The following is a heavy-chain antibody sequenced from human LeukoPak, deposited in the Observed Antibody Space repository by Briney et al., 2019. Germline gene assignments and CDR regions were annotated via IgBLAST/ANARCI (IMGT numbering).Heavy chain of an antibody. CDR2: ISSSGSTI. V-gene: IGHV3-11*01. J-gene: IGHJ5*02. CDR1: GFTFSDYY. CDR3: ARTMVRGRDNWFDP. D-gene: IGHD3-10*01. Sequence: PGGSLRLSCAASGFTFSDYYMSWIRQAPGKGLEWVSYISSSGSTIYYADSVKGRFTISRDNAKNSLYLQMNSLRAEDTAVYYCARTMVRGRDNWFDPWGQGTLVTVSS.